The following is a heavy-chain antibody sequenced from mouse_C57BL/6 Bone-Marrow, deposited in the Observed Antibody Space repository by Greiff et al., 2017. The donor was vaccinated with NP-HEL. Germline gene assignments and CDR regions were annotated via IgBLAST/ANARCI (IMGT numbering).Heavy chain of an antibody. Sequence: QVQLQQPGAELVKPGASVKMSCKASGYTFTSYWITWVKQRPGPGLEWIGDIYPGSGSTNYNEKFKSTATLTVDKSSSTAYSQLSILTSEDSAVYYCARLEPYYYGSRNWYFDVWGTGTTVTVSS. CDR2: IYPGSGST. V-gene: IGHV1-55*01. D-gene: IGHD1-1*01. CDR1: GYTFTSYW. J-gene: IGHJ1*03. CDR3: ARLEPYYYGSRNWYFDV.